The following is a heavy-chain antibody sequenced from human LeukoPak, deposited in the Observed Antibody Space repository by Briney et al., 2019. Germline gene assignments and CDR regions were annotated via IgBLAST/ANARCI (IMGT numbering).Heavy chain of an antibody. Sequence: NSSETLSLTCAVSHYSISSGYYWGWIRQPPGKGLEWIGSIYHSGSTYYNPSLKSRVTISVDTSKNQFSLKLSSVTAADTALYYCSRDRHCSSTSCFDYWGQGTLVTVSS. V-gene: IGHV4-38-2*02. D-gene: IGHD2-2*01. CDR1: HYSISSGYY. CDR3: SRDRHCSSTSCFDY. CDR2: IYHSGST. J-gene: IGHJ4*02.